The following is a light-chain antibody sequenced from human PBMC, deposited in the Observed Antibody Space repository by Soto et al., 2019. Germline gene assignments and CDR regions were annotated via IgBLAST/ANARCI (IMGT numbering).Light chain of an antibody. CDR1: QSISSW. Sequence: DIQMTQSPSTLSASVGDRVTITCRASQSISSWLAWYQQKPGKAPQLLIYDASSLESGVPSRFSGSGSGTEFTLTISSLQPDDFAKYYCQQYNSYSWTFGQGTKVEIK. V-gene: IGKV1-5*01. J-gene: IGKJ1*01. CDR2: DAS. CDR3: QQYNSYSWT.